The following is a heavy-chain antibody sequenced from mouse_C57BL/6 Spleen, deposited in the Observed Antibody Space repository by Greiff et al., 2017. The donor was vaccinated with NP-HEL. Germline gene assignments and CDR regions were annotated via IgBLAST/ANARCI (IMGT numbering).Heavy chain of an antibody. Sequence: QVQLQQPGAELVKPGASVKLSCKASGYTFTSYWMQWVKQRPGQGLEWIGEIDPSDSYTNYNQKFKGKATLTVDQSSSPAYMQLSSLTSEDSAVYYCARKGSSGYVGWFAYWGQGTLVTVSA. J-gene: IGHJ3*01. CDR1: GYTFTSYW. CDR3: ARKGSSGYVGWFAY. D-gene: IGHD3-2*02. V-gene: IGHV1-50*01. CDR2: IDPSDSYT.